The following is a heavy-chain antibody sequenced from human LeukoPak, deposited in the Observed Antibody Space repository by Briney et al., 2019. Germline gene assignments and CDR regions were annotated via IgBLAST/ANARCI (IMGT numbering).Heavy chain of an antibody. CDR3: ARVADYYVSGHFDY. Sequence: PGGSLRLSCAASGFTFSSYEMNWVRQAPGKGLEWVSYISSSGSTIYYADSVKGRFTISRDNAKNSLYLQMNSLRTEDTAVYYCARVADYYVSGHFDYWGQGTLVTVSS. V-gene: IGHV3-48*03. CDR2: ISSSGSTI. J-gene: IGHJ4*02. CDR1: GFTFSSYE. D-gene: IGHD3-10*01.